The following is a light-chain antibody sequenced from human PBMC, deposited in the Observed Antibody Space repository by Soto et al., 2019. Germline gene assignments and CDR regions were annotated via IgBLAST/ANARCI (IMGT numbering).Light chain of an antibody. J-gene: IGKJ5*01. CDR3: QQYANSPIT. CDR1: QPVSSNF. CDR2: GVS. V-gene: IGKV3-20*01. Sequence: ELVLTQSPGTLSLSPGESANLSCRASQPVSSNFLAWYQQKPGQAPRLLIYGVSSRASGIPDRFFGSGSGTDFTLTINRLEPEDFAVYYCQQYANSPITFGQGTRLEI.